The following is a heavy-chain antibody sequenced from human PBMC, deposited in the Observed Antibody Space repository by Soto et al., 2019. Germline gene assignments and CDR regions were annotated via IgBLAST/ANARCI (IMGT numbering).Heavy chain of an antibody. J-gene: IGHJ6*02. CDR1: GFTVSSNY. D-gene: IGHD3-3*01. V-gene: IGHV3-66*01. Sequence: PGGSLRLSCAASGFTVSSNYMSWVRQAPGKGLEWVSVIYSGGSTYYADSVKGRFTISRDNSKNTLYLQMNSLRAEDTAVYYCATRTYDFWSGYYTASYYYYGMDVWGQGTTVTVSS. CDR2: IYSGGST. CDR3: ATRTYDFWSGYYTASYYYYGMDV.